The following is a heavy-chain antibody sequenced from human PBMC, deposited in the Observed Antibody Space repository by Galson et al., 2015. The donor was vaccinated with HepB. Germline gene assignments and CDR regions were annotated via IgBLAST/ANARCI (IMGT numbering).Heavy chain of an antibody. D-gene: IGHD5-18*01. CDR2: IKQDGSEK. Sequence: SLRLSCAASGFTFSNFWMSWVRQAPGKGLEWVANIKQDGSEKHYVDSVKGRFTISRDNVKNSLFLQMNSLRVEDTAFYYCAKDTSYGNHWYFDLWGRGTLVTVSS. CDR1: GFTFSNFW. J-gene: IGHJ2*01. CDR3: AKDTSYGNHWYFDL. V-gene: IGHV3-7*03.